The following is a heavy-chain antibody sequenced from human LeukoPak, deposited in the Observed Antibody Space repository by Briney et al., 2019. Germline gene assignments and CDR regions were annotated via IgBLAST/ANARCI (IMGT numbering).Heavy chain of an antibody. D-gene: IGHD6-19*01. CDR1: RFSLTIYS. Sequence: GGSLRLSCRASRFSLTIYSMNWVRQAPGKGLEWVSVIRAEGHRTYYADSVKGRFTISRDNSNNMLYLQMNSLRAEDTAIYYCCKAGDYHDTVYSAKIVVAGYVDHWGQGTLVTVSS. V-gene: IGHV3-23*01. J-gene: IGHJ4*02. CDR2: IRAEGHRT. CDR3: CKAGDYHDTVYSAKIVVAGYVDH.